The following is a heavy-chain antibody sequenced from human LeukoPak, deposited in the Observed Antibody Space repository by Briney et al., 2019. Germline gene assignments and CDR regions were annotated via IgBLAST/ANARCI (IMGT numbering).Heavy chain of an antibody. CDR2: IYYSGST. Sequence: SETLSLTCTVSGGSISSGGYYWSWIRQHPGKGPEWIGYIYYSGSTYYNPSLKSRVTISVDTSKNQFSLKLSSVTAADTAVYYCARGYCSGGSCYSPSLGYFDYWGQGTLVTVSS. CDR1: GGSISSGGYY. V-gene: IGHV4-31*03. CDR3: ARGYCSGGSCYSPSLGYFDY. J-gene: IGHJ4*02. D-gene: IGHD2-15*01.